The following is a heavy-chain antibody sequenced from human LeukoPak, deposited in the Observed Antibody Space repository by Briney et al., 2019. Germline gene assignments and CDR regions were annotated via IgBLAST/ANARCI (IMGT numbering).Heavy chain of an antibody. CDR2: ISHDGSEK. D-gene: IGHD2-2*01. J-gene: IGHJ4*02. CDR1: GLTFSTYV. Sequence: GGSLRLSCAASGLTFSTYVLHWVRQAPGKGLEWVAVISHDGSEKYYADSVKGRFTISRDNSKNTLYLQMNSLRAEDTAVYYCAKDRGYCSSSSCFEGDYWGQGTLVTVSS. CDR3: AKDRGYCSSSSCFEGDY. V-gene: IGHV3-30*18.